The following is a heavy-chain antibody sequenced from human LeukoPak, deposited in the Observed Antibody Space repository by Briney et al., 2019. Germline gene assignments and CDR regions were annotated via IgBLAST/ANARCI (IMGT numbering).Heavy chain of an antibody. V-gene: IGHV3-21*01. J-gene: IGHJ6*02. CDR1: GFTFSSYS. Sequence: GGSLRLSCAASGFTFSSYSMTWVRQAPGKGLEWVSSISSSSSYIYYADSVKGRFTISRDNAKNSLYLQMNSLRAEDTAVYYCARAHDAYYDFWSGSVQAYGMDVWGQGTTVTVSS. CDR2: ISSSSSYI. D-gene: IGHD3-3*01. CDR3: ARAHDAYYDFWSGSVQAYGMDV.